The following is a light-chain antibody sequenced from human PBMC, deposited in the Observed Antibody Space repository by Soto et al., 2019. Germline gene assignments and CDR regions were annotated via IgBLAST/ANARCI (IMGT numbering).Light chain of an antibody. V-gene: IGKV1-39*01. Sequence: DIQMPQSPSSLSASVGYRVTITFRASQSISSYLNWYQQKPGKAPKLLIYAASSLQSGVPSRFSGSGSGTDFTLTISSLQPEDFATYYCQQSYSTPRITFGQGTRLEIK. J-gene: IGKJ5*01. CDR1: QSISSY. CDR3: QQSYSTPRIT. CDR2: AAS.